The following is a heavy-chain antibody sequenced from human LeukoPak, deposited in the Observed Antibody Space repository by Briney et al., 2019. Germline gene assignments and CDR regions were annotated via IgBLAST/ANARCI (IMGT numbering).Heavy chain of an antibody. CDR1: GYTFTSYG. J-gene: IGHJ4*02. Sequence: APVKVSCKASGYTFTSYGISWVRQAPGQGLEWMGWISAYNGNTNYAQKLQGRVTMTTDTSTSTAYMELRSLRSDDTAVYYCARESGGLYYYDSSGLFDYWGQGTLVTVSS. D-gene: IGHD3-22*01. CDR2: ISAYNGNT. V-gene: IGHV1-18*01. CDR3: ARESGGLYYYDSSGLFDY.